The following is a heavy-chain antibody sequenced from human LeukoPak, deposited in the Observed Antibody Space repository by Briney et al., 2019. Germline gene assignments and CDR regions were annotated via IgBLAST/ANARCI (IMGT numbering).Heavy chain of an antibody. D-gene: IGHD2-2*02. Sequence: SETLSLTCTVSGGSISGYFWSWVRQPAGKGVEWIGRIYSSGTAYYNPSLKSRVTVSVDTSKNQFSLKLTSVTAADTAVYYCARGYYTDKLYYYFDYWGQGTLATVSS. CDR3: ARGYYTDKLYYYFDY. J-gene: IGHJ4*02. CDR1: GGSISGYF. V-gene: IGHV4-4*07. CDR2: IYSSGTA.